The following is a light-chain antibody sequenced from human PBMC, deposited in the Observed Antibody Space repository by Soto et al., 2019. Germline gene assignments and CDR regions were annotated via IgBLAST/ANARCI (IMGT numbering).Light chain of an antibody. CDR3: QQRSYWPLLWP. J-gene: IGKJ4*01. CDR1: QSVSNS. V-gene: IGKV3-11*01. CDR2: DAS. Sequence: EIVLTQSPVTLSLSPWERATLSCRASQSVSNSLAWYQQKPGQAPRLLIYDASNRTTGIPARFSVSGSGTDFTLTISSLEPEDFAVYYCQQRSYWPLLWPFGGGTKVEIK.